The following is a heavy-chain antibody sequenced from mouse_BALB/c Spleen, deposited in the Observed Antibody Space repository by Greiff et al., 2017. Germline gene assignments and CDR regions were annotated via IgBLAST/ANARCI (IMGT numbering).Heavy chain of an antibody. Sequence: ESGPGLVKPSQSLSLTCSVTGYSITSGYYWNWIRQFPGNKLEWMGYISYDGSNNYNPSLKNRISITRDTSKNQFFLKLNSVTTEDTATYYCARGGLYGKPFAYWGQGTLVTVSA. V-gene: IGHV3-6*02. J-gene: IGHJ3*01. CDR1: GYSITSGYY. CDR3: ARGGLYGKPFAY. D-gene: IGHD2-1*01. CDR2: ISYDGSN.